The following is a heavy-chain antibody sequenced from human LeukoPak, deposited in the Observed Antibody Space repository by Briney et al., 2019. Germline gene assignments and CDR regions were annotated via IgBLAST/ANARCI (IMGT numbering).Heavy chain of an antibody. D-gene: IGHD3-22*01. V-gene: IGHV3-21*01. CDR2: ISSSSSYI. CDR1: GFTFSSYS. J-gene: IGHJ4*02. Sequence: PGGSLRLSCAASGFTFSSYSMNWVRQAPGKGLEWVSSISSSSSYIYYADSVKGRFTISRDNAKNSLYLQMNSLRAEDTAVYYCARGWRSGYYLYFDYWGQGTLVTVSS. CDR3: ARGWRSGYYLYFDY.